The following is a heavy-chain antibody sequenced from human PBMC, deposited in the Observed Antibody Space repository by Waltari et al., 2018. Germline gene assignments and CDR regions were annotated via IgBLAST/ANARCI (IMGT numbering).Heavy chain of an antibody. CDR2: IYYSGST. V-gene: IGHV4-59*08. CDR3: ARGGYSSSWYGVDY. CDR1: GGSISSYY. D-gene: IGHD6-13*01. J-gene: IGHJ4*02. Sequence: QVQLQESGPGLVKPSETLSLTCTVSGGSISSYYWSWIRQPPGKGLEWIGYIYYSGSTNYHPSLKSRVTISVDTSKNQFSLKLSSVTAADTAVYYCARGGYSSSWYGVDYWGQGTLVTVSS.